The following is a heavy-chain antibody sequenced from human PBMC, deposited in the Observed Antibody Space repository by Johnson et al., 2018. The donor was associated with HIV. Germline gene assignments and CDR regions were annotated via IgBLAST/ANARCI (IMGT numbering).Heavy chain of an antibody. CDR1: GFTLSGYD. D-gene: IGHD3-10*01. CDR3: AKDMVVRENGAFDI. CDR2: ISWNSGSI. J-gene: IGHJ3*02. V-gene: IGHV3-9*01. Sequence: VQLVESGGGLVQPGWSLRLSCAASGFTLSGYDMHWVRQAPGKGLEWFSGISWNSGSIGYADSVKGRFTISRDNAKNSLYLQMNSLRAEDTALYYCAKDMVVRENGAFDIWGQGTMVTVSS.